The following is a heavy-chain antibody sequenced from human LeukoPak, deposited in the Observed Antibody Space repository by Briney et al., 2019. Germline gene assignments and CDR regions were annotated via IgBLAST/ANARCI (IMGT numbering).Heavy chain of an antibody. V-gene: IGHV4-59*11. D-gene: IGHD3-22*01. CDR3: AGYDSSGYYGCGTFDI. CDR2: IFYSGST. CDR1: GGSISSHY. Sequence: SETLSLTCTVSGGSISSHYWSWIRQPPGKKLEWIGYIFYSGSTNYNPSLKSRVTISADTSKNQFSLKLSSVTAADTAVYYCAGYDSSGYYGCGTFDIWGQGTMVTVSS. J-gene: IGHJ3*02.